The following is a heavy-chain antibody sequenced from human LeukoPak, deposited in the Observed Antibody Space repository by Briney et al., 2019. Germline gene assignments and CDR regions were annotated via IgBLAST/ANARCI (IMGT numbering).Heavy chain of an antibody. CDR2: IYPGDSDT. V-gene: IGHV5-51*01. J-gene: IGHJ5*02. D-gene: IGHD4-23*01. CDR3: ARSLDYGGNVSWFDP. Sequence: GGSLKISCKGSGYSFTSYWIGWVRQMPGKGLEWMGIIYPGDSDTRYSPSFQGQVTISADKSISTAYLQWSSLKASDTAMYYCARSLDYGGNVSWFDPWGQGTLVTVSS. CDR1: GYSFTSYW.